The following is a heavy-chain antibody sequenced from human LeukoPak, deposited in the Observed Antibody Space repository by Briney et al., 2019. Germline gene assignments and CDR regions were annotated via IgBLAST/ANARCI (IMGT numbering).Heavy chain of an antibody. CDR2: ISYDGSNK. J-gene: IGHJ4*02. CDR1: GFTFSSYG. V-gene: IGHV3-30*03. CDR3: ARVGWNYFDY. D-gene: IGHD6-19*01. Sequence: GKSLRLSCAASGFTFSSYGMHWVRQAPGKGLEWVAVISYDGSNKYYADSVKGRFTLSRDNSKNTVYLQMNSLRAEDTAVYYCARVGWNYFDYWGQGTLVAVSS.